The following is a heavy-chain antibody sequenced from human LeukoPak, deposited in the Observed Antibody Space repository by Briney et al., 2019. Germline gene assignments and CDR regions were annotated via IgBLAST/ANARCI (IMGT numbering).Heavy chain of an antibody. Sequence: GGSLRLSCAASGFMFGSYWMTWVRQAPGKGLKWVANINQDGSIRYYVGSVQGRFTISRDNAKNSLYLQMYSLRAEDTAVYYCARTNAWHPGDYWGQGTLVTVSS. J-gene: IGHJ4*02. CDR2: INQDGSIR. CDR1: GFMFGSYW. V-gene: IGHV3-7*01. D-gene: IGHD2-2*01. CDR3: ARTNAWHPGDY.